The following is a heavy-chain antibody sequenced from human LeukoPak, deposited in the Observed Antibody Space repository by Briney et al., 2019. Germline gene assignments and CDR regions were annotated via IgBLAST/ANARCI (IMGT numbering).Heavy chain of an antibody. D-gene: IGHD5-12*01. CDR1: GYTFTSYG. CDR2: ISAYNGNT. Sequence: ASVKVSCKASGYTFTSYGISWVRQAPGQGLEWMGWISAYNGNTNYAQKLQGRVTTTTDTSTSTAYMEPRSLRSDDTAVYYCARDLQYSGYDFNYWGQGTLVTVSS. CDR3: ARDLQYSGYDFNY. J-gene: IGHJ4*02. V-gene: IGHV1-18*01.